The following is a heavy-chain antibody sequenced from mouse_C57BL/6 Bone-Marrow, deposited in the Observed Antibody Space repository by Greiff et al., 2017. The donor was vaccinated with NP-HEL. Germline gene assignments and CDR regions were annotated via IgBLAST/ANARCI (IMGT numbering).Heavy chain of an antibody. V-gene: IGHV1-59*01. Sequence: QVQLQQPGAELVRPGTSVKLSCKASGYTFTSYWMHWVKQRPGQGLEWIGVIDPSDSYTNYNQKFKGKATLTVDTSSSTAYMQLSSLTSEDSAVFYCAKFSTLFKCFAYGAQGTLVTVSA. CDR3: AKFSTLFKCFAY. J-gene: IGHJ3*01. CDR2: IDPSDSYT. D-gene: IGHD2-2*01. CDR1: GYTFTSYW.